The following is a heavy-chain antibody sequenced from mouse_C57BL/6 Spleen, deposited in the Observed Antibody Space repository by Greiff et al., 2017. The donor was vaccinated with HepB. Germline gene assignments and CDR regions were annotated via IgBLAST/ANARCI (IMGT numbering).Heavy chain of an antibody. J-gene: IGHJ3*02. CDR1: GFTFSSYA. V-gene: IGHV5-9-1*02. CDR2: ISSGGDYI. D-gene: IGHD2-1*01. CDR3: TRGSYGNYFSE. Sequence: EVQRVESGEGLVKPGGSLKLSCAASGFTFSSYAMSWVRQTPEKRLEWVAYISSGGDYIYYADTVKGRFTISRDNARNTLYLQMSSLKSEDTAMYYCTRGSYGNYFSEWGQGTLVTVSA.